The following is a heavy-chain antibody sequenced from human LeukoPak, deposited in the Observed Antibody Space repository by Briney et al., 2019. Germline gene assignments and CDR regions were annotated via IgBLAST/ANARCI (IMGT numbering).Heavy chain of an antibody. CDR2: ISYDGSNK. V-gene: IGHV3-30*04. D-gene: IGHD3-22*01. Sequence: GGSLRLSCAASRFTFSSYAMHWVRQAPGKGLGWVAVISYDGSNKYYADSVKGRFTISRDNAKNSLYLQMNTLRAEDTAVYYCARDRHKYNYDSGGYPPYWGQGTLVTVSS. J-gene: IGHJ4*02. CDR1: RFTFSSYA. CDR3: ARDRHKYNYDSGGYPPY.